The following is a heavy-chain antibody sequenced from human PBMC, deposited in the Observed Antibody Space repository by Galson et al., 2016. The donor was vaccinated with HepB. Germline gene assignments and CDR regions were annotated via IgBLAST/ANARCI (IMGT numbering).Heavy chain of an antibody. V-gene: IGHV4-59*08. Sequence: SETLSLTCTVSNGSIINSYWSWIRQPPGKELEWIGYISYGGSTDYNPSLKSRVTISVDTSKNQFSLNLSSVTAADTAVYYCARRRGPFDYWGQGTLVTVSS. D-gene: IGHD3-10*01. CDR2: ISYGGST. CDR3: ARRRGPFDY. J-gene: IGHJ4*02. CDR1: NGSIINSY.